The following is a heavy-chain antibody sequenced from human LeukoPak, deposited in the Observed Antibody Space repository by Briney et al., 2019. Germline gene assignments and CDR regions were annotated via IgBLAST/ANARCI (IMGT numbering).Heavy chain of an antibody. CDR1: GFSFGSYA. D-gene: IGHD3-10*01. Sequence: PGGSLRLSCVASGFSFGSYALSWVRQAPGKGLEWVSSISSGSTYIYYADSVKGRFTISRDNTKNSLYLQMNSLRAEDTAVYYCTREGVDVFDIWGQGTMVTVSS. V-gene: IGHV3-21*01. J-gene: IGHJ3*02. CDR2: ISSGSTYI. CDR3: TREGVDVFDI.